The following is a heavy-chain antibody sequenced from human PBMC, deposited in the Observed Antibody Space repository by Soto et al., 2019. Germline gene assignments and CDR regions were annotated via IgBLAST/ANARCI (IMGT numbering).Heavy chain of an antibody. CDR2: ISAYNGNT. CDR1: GYTFTSYG. CDR3: VRGTGIKWWYPRAPGTITGYYYGMDV. Sequence: GASVKVSCKATGYTFTSYGISWVRQAPGQGLEWMGWISAYNGNTNYAQKLQGRVTMTTDTSTSTAYMELRSLRSAYTAVYDCVRGTGIKWWYPRAPGTITGYYYGMDVWGEGTTVTVSA. V-gene: IGHV1-18*04. D-gene: IGHD2-15*01. J-gene: IGHJ6*04.